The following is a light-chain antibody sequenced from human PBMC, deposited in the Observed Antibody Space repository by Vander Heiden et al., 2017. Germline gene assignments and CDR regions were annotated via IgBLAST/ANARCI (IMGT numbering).Light chain of an antibody. Sequence: QSVLTQPPSASGTPGQRVTLSCSGTSSNIGRSSVNWYQQLPGTAPNLLIYLDDQRPSGVPERFSGFKSGTAASLAISGLQSEDEADYYCATWDGSLDGPVFGGGTKLTVL. V-gene: IGLV1-44*01. J-gene: IGLJ3*02. CDR3: ATWDGSLDGPV. CDR2: LDD. CDR1: SSNIGRSS.